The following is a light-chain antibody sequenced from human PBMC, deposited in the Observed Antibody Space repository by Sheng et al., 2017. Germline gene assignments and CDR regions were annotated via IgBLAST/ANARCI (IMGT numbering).Light chain of an antibody. Sequence: QSVLTQPPSVSAAPGQRVTISCTGSRSNIGAGYDVHWYQQHPGTAPKVLIYGNNNRPSGVPDRFSGSKSGTSASLAITGLQTEDEADYYCQSFDSSLSGSVFGGGTKLTVL. V-gene: IGLV1-40*01. CDR2: GNN. CDR1: RSNIGAGYD. CDR3: QSFDSSLSGSV. J-gene: IGLJ3*02.